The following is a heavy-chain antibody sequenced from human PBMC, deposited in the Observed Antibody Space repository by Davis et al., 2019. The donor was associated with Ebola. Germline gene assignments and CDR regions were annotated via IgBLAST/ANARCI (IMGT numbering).Heavy chain of an antibody. CDR1: GYSFTSYW. Sequence: GESLKISCKGSGYSFTSYWIGWVRQMPGKGLEWMGIIYPGDSDTRYSPSLQGQVTISADASISTAYLQWSRLEASDTAMYYCARHSFPGDYSYYGVDVWGQGTTVTVS. CDR2: IYPGDSDT. D-gene: IGHD2-8*02. J-gene: IGHJ6*02. V-gene: IGHV5-51*01. CDR3: ARHSFPGDYSYYGVDV.